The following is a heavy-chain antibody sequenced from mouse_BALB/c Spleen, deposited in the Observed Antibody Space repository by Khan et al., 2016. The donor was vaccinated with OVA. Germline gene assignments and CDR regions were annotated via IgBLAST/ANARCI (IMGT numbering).Heavy chain of an antibody. D-gene: IGHD1-1*01. CDR1: GYTFTRYY. Sequence: QVQLKQSGTELVKPGASVTLSCKTSGYTFTRYYMYWVKQRPGQGLEWIGEINPSNGGTNFNEKFKSKATLTVDKSSSTAFMQLSSLTSEDSAVYYCTRKDYYGSSHRYFDVWGAGTTVTVSS. CDR3: TRKDYYGSSHRYFDV. V-gene: IGHV1-53*01. J-gene: IGHJ1*01. CDR2: INPSNGGT.